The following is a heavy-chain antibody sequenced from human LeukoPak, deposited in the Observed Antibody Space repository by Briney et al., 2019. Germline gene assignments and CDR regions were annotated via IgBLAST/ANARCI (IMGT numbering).Heavy chain of an antibody. Sequence: GGSLRLSCAASGFTFSSYAMSCVRQAPGKGLEWVSSISGSGGSTYYADSVKGRFTISRDDSKNTLYLQMNSLRAEDTAVYFCAKGPLISHWGQGTLVTVSS. D-gene: IGHD3-16*01. CDR2: ISGSGGST. J-gene: IGHJ4*02. V-gene: IGHV3-23*01. CDR3: AKGPLISH. CDR1: GFTFSSYA.